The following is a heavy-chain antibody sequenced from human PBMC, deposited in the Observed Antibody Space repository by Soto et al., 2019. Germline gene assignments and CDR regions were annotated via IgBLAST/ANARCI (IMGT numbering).Heavy chain of an antibody. V-gene: IGHV1-18*01. Sequence: ASVKVSCKASGYTFTSYGISWVRQAPGQGLEWMGWISAYNGNTNYAQKLQGRVTMTTDTSTSTAYMELRSLRSDDTAVHYCARDTPSGGYCTNGVCYTLRWFDPWGQGTLVTVSS. CDR2: ISAYNGNT. J-gene: IGHJ5*02. D-gene: IGHD2-8*01. CDR1: GYTFTSYG. CDR3: ARDTPSGGYCTNGVCYTLRWFDP.